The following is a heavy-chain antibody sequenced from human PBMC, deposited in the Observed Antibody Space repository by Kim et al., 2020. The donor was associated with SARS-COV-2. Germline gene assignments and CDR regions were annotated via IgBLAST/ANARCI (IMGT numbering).Heavy chain of an antibody. V-gene: IGHV3-15*01. J-gene: IGHJ6*01. Sequence: GGSLRLSCAASAFTITNAWMSWVRQVPGKGLEWVGRIKSKTDGGTTEYAAPVKGRFTISRDDSKNTLYLQMNSLKNEDTAVYYCTTEAWGGYYDSSGYY. D-gene: IGHD3-22*01. CDR2: IKSKTDGGTT. CDR1: AFTITNAW. CDR3: TTEAWGGYYDSSGYY.